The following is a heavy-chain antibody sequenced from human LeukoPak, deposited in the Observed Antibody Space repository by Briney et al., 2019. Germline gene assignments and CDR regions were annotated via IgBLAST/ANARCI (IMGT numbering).Heavy chain of an antibody. Sequence: PGGSLRLSCEVSGLSFSNYWMHWVRQAPGKGLVWVARTNLHGTAVDYADSVKGRFIISRDNAKNTLFLQMNSLRVEDTAVYYCASAYTYVRLGDHWGQGTLVTDSS. D-gene: IGHD3-16*01. CDR2: TNLHGTAV. J-gene: IGHJ4*02. CDR1: GLSFSNYW. V-gene: IGHV3-74*01. CDR3: ASAYTYVRLGDH.